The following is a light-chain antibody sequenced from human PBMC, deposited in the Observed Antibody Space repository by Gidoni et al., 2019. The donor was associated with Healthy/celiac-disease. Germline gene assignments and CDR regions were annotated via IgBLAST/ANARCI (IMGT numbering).Light chain of an antibody. Sequence: EIVLTQSPATLSLSPGERATLSCRASQSVSSYLAWYQQKPGQAPRLLIYDAANRATGIPARFSGSWSGTDFTLTISSLEPEDFAGYYCQQRSNWLTFGGXTKVEIK. CDR1: QSVSSY. CDR2: DAA. J-gene: IGKJ4*01. V-gene: IGKV3-11*01. CDR3: QQRSNWLT.